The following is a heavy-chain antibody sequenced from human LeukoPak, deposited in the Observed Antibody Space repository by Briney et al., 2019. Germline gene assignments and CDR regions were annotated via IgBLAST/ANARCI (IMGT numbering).Heavy chain of an antibody. CDR2: IYISGTT. D-gene: IGHD6-13*01. V-gene: IGHV4-4*07. CDR3: ARVSPIPAAGSSYYFAMDV. CDR1: GGSISSYY. J-gene: IGHJ6*02. Sequence: PSETLSLTCTVSGGSISSYYWSWIRQPAAKGLEWIGRIYISGTTTYNPSFKSRVTMSLDTSNNQLSLKLTSVTAADTAVYYCARVSPIPAAGSSYYFAMDVWGQGTTVTVSS.